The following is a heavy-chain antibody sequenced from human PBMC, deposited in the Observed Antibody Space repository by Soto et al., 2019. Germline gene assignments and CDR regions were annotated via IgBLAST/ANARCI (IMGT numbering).Heavy chain of an antibody. D-gene: IGHD6-6*01. CDR2: IYSGGST. CDR1: GLSVSSSD. J-gene: IGHJ6*02. V-gene: IGHV3-53*01. Sequence: LRLSCAASGLSVSSSDMSWVRQASGKGLEWVSVIYSGGSTHDADSVKGRFTISRDNSKNTVHLQMNSLRVDDTAVYFCSTSSRNEYHFAMDAWGQGTTVTVS. CDR3: STSSRNEYHFAMDA.